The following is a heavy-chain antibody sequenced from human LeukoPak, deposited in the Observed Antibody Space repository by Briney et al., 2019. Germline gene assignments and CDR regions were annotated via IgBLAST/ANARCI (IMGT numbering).Heavy chain of an antibody. CDR2: IIPIFGTA. D-gene: IGHD6-19*01. CDR3: ARDSSSLIGYSSGCFDY. CDR1: GGTFSSYA. J-gene: IGHJ4*02. V-gene: IGHV1-69*13. Sequence: ASVKVSCKASGGTFSSYAISWVRQAPGQGLEWMGGIIPIFGTANYAQKFQGRVTITAAESTSTVYMELSSLRSEDTAVYYCARDSSSLIGYSSGCFDYWGQGTLVTVSS.